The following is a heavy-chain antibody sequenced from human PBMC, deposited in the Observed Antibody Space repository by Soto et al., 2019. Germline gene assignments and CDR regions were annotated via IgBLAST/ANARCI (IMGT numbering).Heavy chain of an antibody. CDR1: GFVFKNYE. V-gene: IGHV3-48*03. D-gene: IGHD1-26*01. J-gene: IGHJ6*02. CDR2: ISNSGNTI. Sequence: PGGSLTLSCVASGFVFKNYEMNWVRQAPGKGLEWISYISNSGNTIYVPDSMRGRFTISRDNAKNSLFLQMNSLGADGTAFYYCGRDIDIRAYYSGLHAGGQGHTVSV. CDR3: GRDIDIRAYYSGLHA.